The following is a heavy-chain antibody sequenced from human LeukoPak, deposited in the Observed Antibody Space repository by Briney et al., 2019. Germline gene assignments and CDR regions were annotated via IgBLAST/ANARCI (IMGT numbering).Heavy chain of an antibody. CDR3: ARELWHDYGDYVEAFDI. CDR1: GYTLSNHA. J-gene: IGHJ3*02. D-gene: IGHD4-17*01. V-gene: IGHV1-18*04. Sequence: GASVKVSCKGSGYTLSNHAFSWVRQAPGQGLEWMGWISADNGNTNHAQKFQGRVSLTTDTSTSTAYMELSRLRSDDTAVYYCARELWHDYGDYVEAFDIWGQGTMVTVSS. CDR2: ISADNGNT.